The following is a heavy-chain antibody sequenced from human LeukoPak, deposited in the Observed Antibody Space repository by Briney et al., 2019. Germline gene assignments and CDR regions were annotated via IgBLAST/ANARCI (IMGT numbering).Heavy chain of an antibody. CDR2: IRVDGNNT. V-gene: IGHV3-30*02. CDR1: GFTFSSYG. CDR3: AKGLLLFLEWTFDS. Sequence: PGGSLRLSCAASGFTFSSYGMHWVRQAPGKGPEWVASIRVDGNNTYYADSVKGRFTISRDNSKSTVYLQMNSLRAEDTAVYYCAKGLLLFLEWTFDSWGEGTLVTVSS. J-gene: IGHJ5*01. D-gene: IGHD3-3*01.